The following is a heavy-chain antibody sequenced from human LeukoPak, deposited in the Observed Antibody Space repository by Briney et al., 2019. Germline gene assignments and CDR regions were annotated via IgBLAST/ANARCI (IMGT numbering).Heavy chain of an antibody. CDR2: ISASGDT. CDR3: AKVPYGSGSNSTLDY. CDR1: GFTFSSYG. J-gene: IGHJ4*02. V-gene: IGHV3-23*01. D-gene: IGHD3-10*01. Sequence: GGSLRLSCAASGFTFSSYGMHWVRQAPGKGLEWVLSISASGDTYYADSVKGRFTVSRDNSKNTLFLQMNSLRVEDTAVYYCAKVPYGSGSNSTLDYWAREPWSPSPQ.